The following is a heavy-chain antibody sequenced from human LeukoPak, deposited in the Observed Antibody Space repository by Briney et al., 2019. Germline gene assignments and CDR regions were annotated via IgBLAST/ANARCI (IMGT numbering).Heavy chain of an antibody. D-gene: IGHD3-22*01. J-gene: IGHJ4*02. Sequence: PSETLSLTCAVYGGSFSGYYWSWIRQPPGKGLEWIGEINHSGSTNYNPSLKSRVTISVDTSKNQFSLKLSSVTAADTAVYYCAVPHSSGYYRKAYYFDYWGQGTLVTVSS. V-gene: IGHV4-34*01. CDR1: GGSFSGYY. CDR3: AVPHSSGYYRKAYYFDY. CDR2: INHSGST.